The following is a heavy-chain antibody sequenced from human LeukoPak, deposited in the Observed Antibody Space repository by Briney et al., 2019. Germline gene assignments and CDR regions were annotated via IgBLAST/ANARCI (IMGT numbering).Heavy chain of an antibody. CDR2: INGDGSST. D-gene: IGHD5-24*01. CDR3: ARDTRYGDGYKY. J-gene: IGHJ4*02. V-gene: IGHV3-74*01. CDR1: GFTFRSYW. Sequence: GGSLRLSCAASGFTFRSYWMHWVRQAPGKGLVWVSRINGDGSSTSYEDSVKGRFTISRDNAKNTLYLQMKSLRAEDTAVYYCARDTRYGDGYKYWGQGTLSPSPQ.